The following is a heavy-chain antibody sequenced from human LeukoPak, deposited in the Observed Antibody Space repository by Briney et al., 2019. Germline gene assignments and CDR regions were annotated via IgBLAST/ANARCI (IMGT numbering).Heavy chain of an antibody. Sequence: GGSLRLSCAASGFTFSSYSMNWVRQAPGKGLEWVSSISSSSSYIYYADSVKGRFTISRYNAKNSLYLQMNSLRAEDTAVYYCARNGEQLWPDYWGQGTLVTVSS. CDR1: GFTFSSYS. CDR3: ARNGEQLWPDY. V-gene: IGHV3-21*01. J-gene: IGHJ4*02. CDR2: ISSSSSYI. D-gene: IGHD5-18*01.